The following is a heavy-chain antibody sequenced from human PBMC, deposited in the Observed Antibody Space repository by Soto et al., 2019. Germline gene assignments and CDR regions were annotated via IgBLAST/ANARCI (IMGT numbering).Heavy chain of an antibody. CDR3: ARKGIAVARAFDY. V-gene: IGHV1-69*06. D-gene: IGHD6-19*01. CDR1: GGTFSSYA. J-gene: IGHJ4*02. Sequence: VKVSCKASGGTFSSYAISWVRQAPGQGLEWMGGIIPIFGTANYAQKFQGRVTITADKSTSTAYMELSSLRSEDTAVYYCARKGIAVARAFDYWGQGTLVTVPS. CDR2: IIPIFGTA.